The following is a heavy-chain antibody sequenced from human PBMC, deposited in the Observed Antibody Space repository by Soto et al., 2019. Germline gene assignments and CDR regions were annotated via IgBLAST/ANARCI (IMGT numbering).Heavy chain of an antibody. CDR1: GFSLSTSGVG. D-gene: IGHD3-9*01. J-gene: IGHJ6*03. Sequence: QITLKESGPTLVKPTQTLTLTYTFSGFSLSTSGVGVGWIRQPPGKALEWLALIYWDDDKRYSPSLKSRLTITKDTSKNQVVLTMTNMDPVDTATYYCAHRRGSYDILTGSNIRKSYYYYYMDVWGKGTTVTVSS. CDR3: AHRRGSYDILTGSNIRKSYYYYYMDV. CDR2: IYWDDDK. V-gene: IGHV2-5*02.